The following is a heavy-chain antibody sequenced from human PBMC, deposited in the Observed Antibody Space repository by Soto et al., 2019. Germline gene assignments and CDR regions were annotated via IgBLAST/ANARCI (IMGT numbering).Heavy chain of an antibody. J-gene: IGHJ4*02. D-gene: IGHD6-19*01. CDR3: AKDLRIAVAGTDYFDS. CDR2: ISYDVTNK. Sequence: QVQLVESGGGVVQPGRSLRLSCAASGFSFSSYGMHWVRQAPGKGVEWVAGISYDVTNKYYADSVKGRFTISRDNSKNTMYLHMNSLRAEDTAVYYCAKDLRIAVAGTDYFDSWGQGTLVTVSS. V-gene: IGHV3-30*18. CDR1: GFSFSSYG.